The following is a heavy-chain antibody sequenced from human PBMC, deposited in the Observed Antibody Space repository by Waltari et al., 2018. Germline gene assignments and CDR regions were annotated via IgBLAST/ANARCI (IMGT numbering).Heavy chain of an antibody. Sequence: EVQLLESGGGLVQPGGSLRLSCAASGFTFSSYAMSWVRQAPGKGLELVSGISGSDGRTYYADSVRGRFTISRDMSTNTLYLQMNSLRAEDTAVYYCAKDSAGNSGSSDYWGQGTLVIVSS. D-gene: IGHD6-6*01. J-gene: IGHJ4*02. CDR2: ISGSDGRT. CDR3: AKDSAGNSGSSDY. CDR1: GFTFSSYA. V-gene: IGHV3-23*01.